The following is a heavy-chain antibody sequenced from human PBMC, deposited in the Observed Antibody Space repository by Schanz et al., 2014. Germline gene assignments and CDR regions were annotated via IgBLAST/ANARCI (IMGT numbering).Heavy chain of an antibody. J-gene: IGHJ4*02. V-gene: IGHV3-23*04. CDR1: GFNFNTYA. D-gene: IGHD2-21*01. CDR3: AKSKSQLPLFDY. Sequence: VYLVESGGDLVKPGGSLRLSCAASGFNFNTYAMSWVRQAPGKGLEWVSGLTEGGGGTYYTDAVKGRFTISRDSSKNTLYLQMNSLRADDTAVYYCAKSKSQLPLFDYWGQGTLVTVSS. CDR2: LTEGGGGT.